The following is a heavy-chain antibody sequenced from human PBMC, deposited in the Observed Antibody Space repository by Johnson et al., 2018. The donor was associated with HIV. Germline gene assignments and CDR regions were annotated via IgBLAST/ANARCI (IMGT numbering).Heavy chain of an antibody. CDR2: IYSGGST. CDR1: GFTVNSNY. D-gene: IGHD5-24*01. J-gene: IGHJ3*02. CDR3: ARGFRDGYTCDVFDM. V-gene: IGHV3-53*01. Sequence: VQLVESGGGLIQPGGSLRLSCAASGFTVNSNYMSWVRQAPGKGLEWVSVIYSGGSTYYADSVNGRFTISRDNSKNTLYLQMNSLRAEDTAVYYCARGFRDGYTCDVFDMWGLGTVVDVSS.